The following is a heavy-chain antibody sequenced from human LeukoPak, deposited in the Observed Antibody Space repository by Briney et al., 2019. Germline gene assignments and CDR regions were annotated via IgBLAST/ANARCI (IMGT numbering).Heavy chain of an antibody. Sequence: GGSLRLSCAASGFAFSSYVMSWVRQAPGKGLEWVSTIDGSSGSTYYADSVKGRFTISRDNSKNTLYLQMNSLRAEDTAVYYCAKGSGASRPYYFDYWGQGTLVTVSS. CDR1: GFAFSSYV. V-gene: IGHV3-23*01. CDR3: AKGSGASRPYYFDY. J-gene: IGHJ4*02. D-gene: IGHD2-15*01. CDR2: IDGSSGST.